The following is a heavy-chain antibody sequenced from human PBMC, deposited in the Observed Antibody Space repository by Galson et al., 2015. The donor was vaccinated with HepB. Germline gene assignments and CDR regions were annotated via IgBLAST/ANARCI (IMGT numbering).Heavy chain of an antibody. CDR1: GFTFSSYG. Sequence: LRLSCAASGFTFSSYGMHWVRQAPGKGLEWVAVISYDGSNKYYADSVKGRFTISRDNSKNTLYLQMNSLRAEDTAVYYCAKDIQYHYDYYGMDVWGQGTMVTVSS. D-gene: IGHD4-11*01. CDR3: AKDIQYHYDYYGMDV. V-gene: IGHV3-30*18. CDR2: ISYDGSNK. J-gene: IGHJ6*02.